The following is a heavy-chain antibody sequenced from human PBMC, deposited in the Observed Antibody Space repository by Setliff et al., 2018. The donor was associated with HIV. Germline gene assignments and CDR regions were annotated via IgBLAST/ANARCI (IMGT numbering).Heavy chain of an antibody. CDR1: GYTFTDYG. CDR2: ISAYNGNT. J-gene: IGHJ3*02. D-gene: IGHD3-22*01. CDR3: ARDKAYYYDSSGSYDAFDI. Sequence: GASVKVSCKASGYTFTDYGISWVRQAPGQGLEWMGWISAYNGNTNYAQKLQGRVTMTTDTSTSTAYTELRSLRSDDTAVYYCARDKAYYYDSSGSYDAFDIWGQGTMVTVSS. V-gene: IGHV1-18*01.